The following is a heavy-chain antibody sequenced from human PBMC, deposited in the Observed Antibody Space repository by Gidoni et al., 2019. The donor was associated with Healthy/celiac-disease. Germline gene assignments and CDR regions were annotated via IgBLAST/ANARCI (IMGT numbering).Heavy chain of an antibody. D-gene: IGHD5-18*01. J-gene: IGHJ6*02. CDR3: AKDLGVSGYSYLTYYDYYYGMDV. V-gene: IGHV3-23*01. CDR1: GFTFSRYA. Sequence: EVQLLESGGGLVQPGGSLRLSCAASGFTFSRYAMSWVRQAPGKGLEWVSAISGSGGSTYYADSVKGRFTISRDNSKNTLYLQMNSLRAEDTAVYYCAKDLGVSGYSYLTYYDYYYGMDVWGQGTTVTVSS. CDR2: ISGSGGST.